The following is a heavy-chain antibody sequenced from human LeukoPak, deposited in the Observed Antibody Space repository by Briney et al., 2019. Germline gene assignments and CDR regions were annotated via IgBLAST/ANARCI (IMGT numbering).Heavy chain of an antibody. V-gene: IGHV4-39*01. J-gene: IGHJ3*02. CDR3: ARPRITMIVEAFDI. CDR2: IYYSGST. CDR1: GGSISSSSYY. D-gene: IGHD3-22*01. Sequence: SETLSLTCTVSGGSISSSSYYWGWIRQPPGKGLEWIGSIYYSGSTYYNPSLKSRVTISVDTSKNQFSLKLSSVTAAGTAVYYCARPRITMIVEAFDIWGQGTMVTVSS.